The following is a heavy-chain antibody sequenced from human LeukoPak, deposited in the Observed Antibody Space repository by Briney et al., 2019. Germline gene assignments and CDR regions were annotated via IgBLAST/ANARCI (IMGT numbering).Heavy chain of an antibody. CDR2: IRAYNGNT. CDR3: ARDGDIVVVVAAYFDY. V-gene: IGHV1-18*01. CDR1: GYTFTNYG. Sequence: ASVKVSCKASGYTFTNYGISWVRQAPGQGLEWMGWIRAYNGNTNYAQKLQGRVTMTTDTSTSTAYMELRSLRSDDTAVYYCARDGDIVVVVAAYFDYWGQGTLVTVSS. J-gene: IGHJ4*02. D-gene: IGHD2-15*01.